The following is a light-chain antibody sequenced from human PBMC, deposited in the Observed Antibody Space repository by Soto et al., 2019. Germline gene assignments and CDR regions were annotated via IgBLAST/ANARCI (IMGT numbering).Light chain of an antibody. J-gene: IGLJ3*02. CDR3: ATWDDSLSGRGV. V-gene: IGLV1-47*01. Sequence: QSVLTQPPSASGTPGQRVTISCSGSSSNIGSNYVYWYQQLPGTAPKLLIYRNTQRPSGVPDRFSGSKSGTSASLAISRLRSEDEGDYYCATWDDSLSGRGVFGGGTKVTVL. CDR1: SSNIGSNY. CDR2: RNT.